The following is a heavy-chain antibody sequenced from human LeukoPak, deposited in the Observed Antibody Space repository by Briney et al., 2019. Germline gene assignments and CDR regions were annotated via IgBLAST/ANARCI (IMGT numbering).Heavy chain of an antibody. V-gene: IGHV4-34*01. CDR1: GGSFSGYY. J-gene: IGHJ5*02. CDR3: AKGAGPPWCDP. D-gene: IGHD6-19*01. CDR2: INHSGST. Sequence: SETLSLTCPVYGGSFSGYYWSWIRQPAGKWLEWIGEINHSGSTNYNPSLKSRATIPVDTSRNQISMNLSSVPAAETGVYYCAKGAGPPWCDPWGQGTLVTVSS.